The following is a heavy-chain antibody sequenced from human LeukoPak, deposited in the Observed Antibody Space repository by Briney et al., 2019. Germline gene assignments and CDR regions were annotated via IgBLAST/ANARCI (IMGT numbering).Heavy chain of an antibody. CDR1: GYTFTAYS. CDR2: INPNSGGT. J-gene: IGHJ3*01. Sequence: ASVKVSCKTSGYTFTAYSIHWVRQAPGQGLEWMGWINPNSGGTNYAQKFQGRVTMTRDTSISTAYMELSRLTSDDTAVYYCARFGSKIQVRFLEWSLALDFWGQGTMVTVPS. V-gene: IGHV1-2*02. D-gene: IGHD3-3*01. CDR3: ARFGSKIQVRFLEWSLALDF.